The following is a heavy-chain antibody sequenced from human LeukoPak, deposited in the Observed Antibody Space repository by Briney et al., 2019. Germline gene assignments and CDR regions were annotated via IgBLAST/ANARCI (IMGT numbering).Heavy chain of an antibody. CDR1: GGSMSSTSYY. CDR3: ARTRRGSGSLRY. Sequence: SETLSLTFSVSGGSMSSTSYYWGWIRQSPGKGLEWIGYTYYDGTTNYNPSLKSRVTISVDTSKNQFSLKLSSVTAADTAVYYCARTRRGSGSLRYWGQGTLVTVSS. J-gene: IGHJ4*02. CDR2: TYYDGTT. D-gene: IGHD3-10*01. V-gene: IGHV4-61*05.